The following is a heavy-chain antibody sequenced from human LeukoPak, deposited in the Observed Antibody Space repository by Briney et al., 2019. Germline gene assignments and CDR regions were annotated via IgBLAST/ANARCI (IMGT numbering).Heavy chain of an antibody. V-gene: IGHV4-59*01. D-gene: IGHD6-13*01. CDR1: GGSISSYY. Sequence: SETLSLTCTVSGGSISSYYWSWIRQPPGKGLEWIGYIYYSGSTNYNPSLKSRVTISVDTSKNQFSLKLSSVTAADTAVYYCASNSLGRSWYRVPGYWGQGTLVTVSS. CDR3: ASNSLGRSWYRVPGY. CDR2: IYYSGST. J-gene: IGHJ4*02.